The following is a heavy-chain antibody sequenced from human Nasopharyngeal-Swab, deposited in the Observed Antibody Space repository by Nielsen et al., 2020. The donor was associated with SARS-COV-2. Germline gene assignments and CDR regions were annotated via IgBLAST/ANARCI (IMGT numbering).Heavy chain of an antibody. V-gene: IGHV4-34*01. D-gene: IGHD6-6*01. CDR3: ARDSSSSEGVDY. Sequence: SETLSLTCAVYGGSFSGYYWSWIRQPPGKGLEWIGEINHSGSTNYNPSLKSRVTISVDTSKNQFSLKLSSVTAADTAVYYCARDSSSSEGVDYWGQGTLVTVSS. CDR1: GGSFSGYY. J-gene: IGHJ4*02. CDR2: INHSGST.